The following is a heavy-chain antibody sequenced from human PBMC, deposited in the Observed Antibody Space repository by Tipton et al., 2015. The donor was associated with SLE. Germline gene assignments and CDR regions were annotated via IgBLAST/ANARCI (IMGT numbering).Heavy chain of an antibody. J-gene: IGHJ3*02. CDR2: INHSGST. CDR1: GGSFSGYY. D-gene: IGHD2-15*01. V-gene: IGHV4-34*01. Sequence: TLSLTCAVYGGSFSGYYWSWIRQPPGKGLEWIGEINHSGSTNCNPTLKSRVTIQLDTSKNQFSLKLNDVTAADRAVYYCARGYCSGGSCYPVDAFDIWGQGTKVTVSS. CDR3: ARGYCSGGSCYPVDAFDI.